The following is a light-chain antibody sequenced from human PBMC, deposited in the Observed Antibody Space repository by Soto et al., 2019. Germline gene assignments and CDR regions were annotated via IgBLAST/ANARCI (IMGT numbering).Light chain of an antibody. J-gene: IGLJ1*01. CDR3: CSYAGSSTPYA. Sequence: QSVRTQPRSVSGSPGQSVAISCTGTSNDVGRFDYVSWYQQHAGKAPKVIIYDVNERPSGVPNRFSGSKSGNTASLTISGLQADEEADYYCCSYAGSSTPYAFGTGTKVTVL. CDR2: DVN. V-gene: IGLV2-11*01. CDR1: SNDVGRFDY.